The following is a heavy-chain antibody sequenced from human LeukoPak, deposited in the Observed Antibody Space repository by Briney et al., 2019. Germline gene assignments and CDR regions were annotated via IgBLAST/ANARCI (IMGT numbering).Heavy chain of an antibody. CDR1: GGSISSYY. CDR3: ARGALAAAGIFDY. D-gene: IGHD6-13*01. Sequence: SETLSLTCIVSGGSISSYYWSWIRQPPGKGLEWIGYIYYSGITNYNPSLKSRVTISVDTSKNQFSLKLSSVTAADTAVYYCARGALAAAGIFDYWGQGTLVTVSS. CDR2: IYYSGIT. J-gene: IGHJ4*02. V-gene: IGHV4-59*01.